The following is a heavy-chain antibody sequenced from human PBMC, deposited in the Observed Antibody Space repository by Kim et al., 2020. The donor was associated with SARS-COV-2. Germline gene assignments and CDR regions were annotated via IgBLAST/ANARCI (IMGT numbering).Heavy chain of an antibody. D-gene: IGHD3-22*01. J-gene: IGHJ3*02. CDR1: GFTFSSYA. Sequence: GGSLRLSCAASGFTFSSYAMSWVRQAPGKGLEWVAAICGSGGNTYYADSVKGRFTISRDNSKNTLYLQMNSLRAEDTAVYYCAKGASGLTAVDIWGQGTTVTASS. CDR2: ICGSGGNT. V-gene: IGHV3-23*01. CDR3: AKGASGLTAVDI.